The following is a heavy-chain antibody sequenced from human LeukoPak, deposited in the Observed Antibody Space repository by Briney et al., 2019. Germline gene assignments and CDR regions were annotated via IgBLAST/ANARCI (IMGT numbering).Heavy chain of an antibody. D-gene: IGHD3-22*01. V-gene: IGHV3-33*01. CDR2: IWYDGSNK. CDR3: ARGINYYDSSGESTVFDY. CDR1: GFTFSSYG. J-gene: IGHJ4*02. Sequence: PGRSLRLSCAASGFTFSSYGVHWVRQAPGKGLEWVAVIWYDGSNKYYADSVKGRFTISRDNSKNTLYLQMNSLRAEDTAVYYCARGINYYDSSGESTVFDYWGQGTLVTVSS.